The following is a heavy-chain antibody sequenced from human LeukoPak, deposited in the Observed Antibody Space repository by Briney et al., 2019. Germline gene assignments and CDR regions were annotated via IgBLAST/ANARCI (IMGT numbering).Heavy chain of an antibody. CDR3: ARGPYSYDSSGAFDI. Sequence: SETLSLTCTVSGGSISTSTYYWAWIRQPPGKGLEWIGSIYYTGTTYYSPSLKSRVTISVDTSKNQFSLKLSSVTAADTAVYFCARGPYSYDSSGAFDIWGQGTMVTVSS. D-gene: IGHD3-22*01. J-gene: IGHJ3*02. V-gene: IGHV4-39*07. CDR1: GGSISTSTYY. CDR2: IYYTGTT.